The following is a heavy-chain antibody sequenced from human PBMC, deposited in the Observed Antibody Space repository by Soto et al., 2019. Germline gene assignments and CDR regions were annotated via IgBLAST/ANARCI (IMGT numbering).Heavy chain of an antibody. V-gene: IGHV4-34*01. Sequence: QVQLQQWGAGLLKPSETLSLTCAVYGGSFSGYYWSWIRQPPGKGLEWIGEINHSGSTNYNPSLKSRVTISVDPSKNQFSLKLSSVTAADTAVYYCARGLASERLYLWAPQTNPLFDYWGQGTLVTVSS. CDR1: GGSFSGYY. CDR2: INHSGST. CDR3: ARGLASERLYLWAPQTNPLFDY. D-gene: IGHD2-15*01. J-gene: IGHJ4*02.